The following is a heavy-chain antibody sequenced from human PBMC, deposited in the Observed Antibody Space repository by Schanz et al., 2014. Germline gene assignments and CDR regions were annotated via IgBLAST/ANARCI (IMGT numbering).Heavy chain of an antibody. CDR3: AIGRTFDY. CDR2: MNPNSGNP. CDR1: GYTFTSYD. J-gene: IGHJ4*02. V-gene: IGHV1-8*01. Sequence: QVQLIQSGAEVKKPGASVKVSCTASGYTFTSYDINWVRQAPGQGLEWLGWMNPNSGNPGFAQKFRGRVSLTMNTPMSTAYIEHHSLTSDGTAVYYCAIGRTFDYWGQGTLVTVSS.